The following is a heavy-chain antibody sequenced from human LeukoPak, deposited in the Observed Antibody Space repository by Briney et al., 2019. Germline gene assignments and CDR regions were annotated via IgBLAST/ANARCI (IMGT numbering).Heavy chain of an antibody. J-gene: IGHJ4*02. CDR2: IYTSGST. V-gene: IGHV4-4*07. D-gene: IGHD2-2*01. Sequence: SETLSLTCTVSGGSISSYYWSWIRQPAGKGLEWIGRIYTSGSTNYNPSLKSRVTMSVDTPKNQFSLKLSSVTAADTAVYYCARQYCSSTSCLFDYWGQGTLVTVSS. CDR1: GGSISSYY. CDR3: ARQYCSSTSCLFDY.